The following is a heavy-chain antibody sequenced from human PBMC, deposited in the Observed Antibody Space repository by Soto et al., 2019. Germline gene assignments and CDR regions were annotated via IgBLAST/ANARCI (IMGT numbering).Heavy chain of an antibody. Sequence: EEQLVESGGGLVQPGGSLRLSCVGSGFSLGDYRMTWVRQAPWRGVDCVASIFEGGRDKYYVASVKGRFTISKDNAKNSLSMQMNSLKDDDTAMYYCVRTGLGWYTWFDPWGQGTLVTVSS. CDR1: GFSLGDYR. CDR2: IFEGGRDK. V-gene: IGHV3-7*01. J-gene: IGHJ5*02. CDR3: VRTGLGWYTWFDP. D-gene: IGHD6-19*01.